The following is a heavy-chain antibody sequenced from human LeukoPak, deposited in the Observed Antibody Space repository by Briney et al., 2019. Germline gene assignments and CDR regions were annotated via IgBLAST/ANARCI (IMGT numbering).Heavy chain of an antibody. V-gene: IGHV3-23*01. Sequence: PGGSLRLSCAASGFTFSDCAMSWVRQAPGKGLEWVSAISGSGSSTYYADSVKGRFTISRDNSKNTLYLQMNSLRGEDTAVYYCARFLGRITISGVVPYGMDVWGQGTTVTVSS. CDR2: ISGSGSST. D-gene: IGHD3-3*01. CDR3: ARFLGRITISGVVPYGMDV. CDR1: GFTFSDCA. J-gene: IGHJ6*02.